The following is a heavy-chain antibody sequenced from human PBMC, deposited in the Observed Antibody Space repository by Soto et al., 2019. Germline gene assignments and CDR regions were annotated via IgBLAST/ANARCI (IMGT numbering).Heavy chain of an antibody. CDR2: IYHSGST. D-gene: IGHD3-10*02. V-gene: IGHV4-4*02. CDR3: VSVRGGYYYAMDV. CDR1: GGSISSSXX. J-gene: IGHJ6*02. Sequence: QVQLQESGPGLVKPSGTLSLTCAVSGGSISSSXXXSXVRQPPGKXLEWIGEIYHSGSTNYNPSLKSRVTISVDKSXNQFSLKLXXXTAAXXAVYYCVSVRGGYYYAMDVWGQGTTVTVSS.